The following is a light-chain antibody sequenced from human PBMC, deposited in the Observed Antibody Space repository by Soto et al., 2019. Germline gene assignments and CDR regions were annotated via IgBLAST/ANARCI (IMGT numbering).Light chain of an antibody. CDR1: QTIDSW. Sequence: DIQMTHSPSTLSASVGYIVIITFRSSQTIDSWLAWYQQRPGKPPTLLIYKASTLASGVPSRFSGSGSGTEITLTINSLQPDDFATYYCQKYHIYSGKFGQGTKVDIK. CDR2: KAS. J-gene: IGKJ1*01. V-gene: IGKV1-5*03. CDR3: QKYHIYSGK.